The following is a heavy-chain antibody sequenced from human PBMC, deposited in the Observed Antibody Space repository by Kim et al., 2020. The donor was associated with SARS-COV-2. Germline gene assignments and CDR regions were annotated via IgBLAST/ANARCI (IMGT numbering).Heavy chain of an antibody. J-gene: IGHJ4*02. CDR1: GGSISSSSYY. CDR2: IYYSGST. Sequence: SETLSLTCTVSGGSISSSSYYWGWIRQPPGKGLEWIGSIYYSGSTYYNPSLKSRVTISVDTSKNQFSLKLSSVTAADTAVYYCARLNYGFIMIVVEDYWGQGTLVTVSS. D-gene: IGHD3-22*01. V-gene: IGHV4-39*01. CDR3: ARLNYGFIMIVVEDY.